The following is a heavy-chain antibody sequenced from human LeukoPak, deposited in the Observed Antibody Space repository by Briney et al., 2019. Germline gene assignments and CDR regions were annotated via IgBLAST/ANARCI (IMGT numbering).Heavy chain of an antibody. Sequence: SETLSLTCTVSGGSISSSRYYWGWIRQPPGKGLEWIGSIYYSGSTYYNPSLKSRVTISVDTSKNQFSLKLSSVTAADTAVYYCARSTYCSGGSCSHNWFDPWGQGTLVTVSS. D-gene: IGHD2-15*01. V-gene: IGHV4-39*07. CDR1: GGSISSSRYY. J-gene: IGHJ5*02. CDR2: IYYSGST. CDR3: ARSTYCSGGSCSHNWFDP.